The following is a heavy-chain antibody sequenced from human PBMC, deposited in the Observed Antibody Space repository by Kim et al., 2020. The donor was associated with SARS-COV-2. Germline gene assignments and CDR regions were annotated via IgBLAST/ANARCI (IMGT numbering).Heavy chain of an antibody. D-gene: IGHD3-10*01. J-gene: IGHJ4*02. V-gene: IGHV3-30*18. CDR2: ISYDGSNK. CDR1: GFTFSSYG. CDR3: AKDRRSGSTTYYFDY. Sequence: GGSLRLSCAASGFTFSSYGMHWVRQAPGKGLEWVAVISYDGSNKYYADSVKGRFTISRDNSKNTLYLQMNSLRAEDTAVYYCAKDRRSGSTTYYFDYWGQGTLVTVSS.